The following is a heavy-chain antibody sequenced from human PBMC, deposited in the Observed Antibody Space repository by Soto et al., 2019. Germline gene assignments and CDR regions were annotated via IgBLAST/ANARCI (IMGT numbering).Heavy chain of an antibody. CDR1: GIIFTGYG. CDR3: ARDGVGRTVFFGYFDY. D-gene: IGHD3-3*01. J-gene: IGHJ4*02. V-gene: IGHV3-33*01. CDR2: IRYDGSNI. Sequence: HPGGSLRLSCAVSGIIFTGYGMHWVRQAPGKGLEWVAVIRYDGSNIYYADSVKGRFTISRDNSKNTLYLQMNSLRAEDTAVYYCARDGVGRTVFFGYFDYWGQGPLVTVSS.